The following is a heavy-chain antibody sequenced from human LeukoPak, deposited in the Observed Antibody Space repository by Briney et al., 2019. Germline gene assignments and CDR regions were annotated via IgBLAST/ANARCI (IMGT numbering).Heavy chain of an antibody. J-gene: IGHJ4*02. CDR1: GGSISSYY. Sequence: SETLSLTCTVSGGSISSYYWSWIRQPPGKGLEWIGYIYYSGSTNYNPSLKSRVTISVDTSKNQFSLKLSSVTAADTAVYYCARAGLSTVTTRFDYWGQGTLVTVSS. D-gene: IGHD4-17*01. V-gene: IGHV4-59*01. CDR3: ARAGLSTVTTRFDY. CDR2: IYYSGST.